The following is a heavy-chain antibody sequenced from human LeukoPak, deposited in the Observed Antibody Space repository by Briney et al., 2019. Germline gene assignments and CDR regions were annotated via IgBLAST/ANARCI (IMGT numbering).Heavy chain of an antibody. CDR1: GGSISSGSYY. V-gene: IGHV4-61*05. CDR2: ISQNGDS. J-gene: IGHJ3*02. CDR3: ARAPGAFDI. Sequence: PSETLSLTCTVSGGSISSGSYYWSWIRQSPGKGLEWIAEISQNGDSNYNMSLKSRVTISLDKSKNQVSLKLNSVTAADTAVYYCARAPGAFDIWGQGTMVTVSS.